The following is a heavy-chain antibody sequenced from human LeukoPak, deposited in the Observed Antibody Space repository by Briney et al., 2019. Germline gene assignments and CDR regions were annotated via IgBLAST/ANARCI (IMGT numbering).Heavy chain of an antibody. J-gene: IGHJ4*02. CDR3: ARVGVTAATADY. V-gene: IGHV1-46*01. D-gene: IGHD6-25*01. CDR2: INPRGGST. Sequence: GASVKVSCKASGYTFTSYFMHWMRQAPGQGPEWMGIINPRGGSTEYSHKFQGRLTVTSDTSTSTVYMELNSLRSEDTAVYFCARVGVTAATADYWGQGTLVTVSS. CDR1: GYTFTSYF.